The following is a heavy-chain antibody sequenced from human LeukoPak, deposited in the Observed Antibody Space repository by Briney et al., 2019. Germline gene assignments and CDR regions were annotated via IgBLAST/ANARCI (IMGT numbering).Heavy chain of an antibody. CDR3: TSGITS. CDR1: GFTFSGST. Sequence: GGSLRLSCAASGFTFSGSTMHWVRQASGKGLEWVGRIRSRAHSSATAYAASVKGRVTISRDDSKNTAYLQMNSLKTEDTAVYYCTSGITSWGQGTLVTVSS. CDR2: IRSRAHSSAT. D-gene: IGHD3-3*01. V-gene: IGHV3-73*01. J-gene: IGHJ5*02.